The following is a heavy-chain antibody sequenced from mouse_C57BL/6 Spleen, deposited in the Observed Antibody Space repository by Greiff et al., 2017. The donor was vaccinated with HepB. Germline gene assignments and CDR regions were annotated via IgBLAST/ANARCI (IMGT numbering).Heavy chain of an antibody. J-gene: IGHJ1*03. V-gene: IGHV1-69*01. CDR2: IDPSDSYT. CDR3: ASYYDGSSWYIDV. D-gene: IGHD1-1*01. Sequence: VQLQQPGAELVMPGASVKLSCKASGYTFTSYWMHWVKQRPGQGLEWIGEIDPSDSYTNYNQKFKGKSTLTVDNSSSTAYMQLSSLTSEDSAVYYSASYYDGSSWYIDVWGTGTTVTVSS. CDR1: GYTFTSYW.